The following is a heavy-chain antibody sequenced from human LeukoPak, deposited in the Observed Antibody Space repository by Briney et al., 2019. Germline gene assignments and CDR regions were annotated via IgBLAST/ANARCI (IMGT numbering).Heavy chain of an antibody. CDR3: ARSAYNSDPTAFDV. CDR1: GFTLSSYS. D-gene: IGHD1-1*01. Sequence: GGSLRLSCTASGFTLSSYSMNLVRQAPGKGLEWVSYITSSSSAIYYADSVKGRFTISRDNARNSLYLQMSSLRDEDTAVFYCARSAYNSDPTAFDVWGRGTMVTVSS. CDR2: ITSSSSAI. J-gene: IGHJ3*01. V-gene: IGHV3-48*02.